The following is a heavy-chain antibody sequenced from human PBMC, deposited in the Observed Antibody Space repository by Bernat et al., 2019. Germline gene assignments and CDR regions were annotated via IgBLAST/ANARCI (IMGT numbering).Heavy chain of an antibody. CDR3: ATAIRSGTTLLNYCSSYMDV. D-gene: IGHD1-7*01. CDR1: GFTFSSYD. V-gene: IGHV3-13*04. Sequence: VQLVESGGGVVQPGRSLRLSCAASGFTFSSYDMHWVRQATGKGLEWVSAIGTAGDTYYPGSVKGRFTISRENAKNSLYLQMNSLRAGDTAVSYCATAIRSGTTLLNYCSSYMDVWGKGTPVTVSS. CDR2: IGTAGDT. J-gene: IGHJ6*03.